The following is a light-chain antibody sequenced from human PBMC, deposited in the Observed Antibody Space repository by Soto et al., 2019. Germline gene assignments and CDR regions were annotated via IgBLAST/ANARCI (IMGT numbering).Light chain of an antibody. V-gene: IGKV1-39*01. J-gene: IGKJ2*01. CDR2: VAS. CDR1: QSISSY. CDR3: QQSYSTPYT. Sequence: DIQMTQSPSSLSASVGDRVTIACRASQSISSYLNWYQQKPGKAPKLLMYVASSLQSGVPSRFSGSGSGTEFTLTISSLQPEDFATYYCQQSYSTPYTFGQGTKLEIK.